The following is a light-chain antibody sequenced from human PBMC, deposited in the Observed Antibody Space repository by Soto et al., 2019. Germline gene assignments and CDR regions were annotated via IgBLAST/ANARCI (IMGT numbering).Light chain of an antibody. V-gene: IGKV3-20*01. CDR1: QSVSSSY. CDR3: QQYGNSPPWT. Sequence: EIVLTQSPGTLSLSPGERATLSCRASQSVSSSYLAWYQQRPGQAPRLLIYGASSRATGIPDRFSGSGSGTDFTLTISRLEPEASAVYYCQQYGNSPPWTFGQGTKVEIK. CDR2: GAS. J-gene: IGKJ1*01.